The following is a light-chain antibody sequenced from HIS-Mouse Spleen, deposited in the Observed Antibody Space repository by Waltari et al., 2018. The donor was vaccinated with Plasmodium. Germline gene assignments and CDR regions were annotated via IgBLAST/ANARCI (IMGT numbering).Light chain of an antibody. J-gene: IGLJ3*02. CDR1: NIGSKN. CDR3: QVWDSSTV. Sequence: SYELTQPLSVSVALGQTARITCGGNNIGSKNVHWYQQKPGQAPVMVIYRDSNRPSGIPERFSVSNSGNTATRTISRAQAGDEADYYCQVWDSSTVFGGGTKLTVL. CDR2: RDS. V-gene: IGLV3-9*01.